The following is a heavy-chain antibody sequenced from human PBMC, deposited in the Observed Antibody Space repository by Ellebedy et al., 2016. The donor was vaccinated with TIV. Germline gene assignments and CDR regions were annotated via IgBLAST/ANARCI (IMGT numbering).Heavy chain of an antibody. Sequence: ASVKVSCKASGYTFTANYIHWVRQAPGQGLEWMGWINPDSGGTNFAQKFQDRVSMTRDTSVSTAYMELSRLESDDTAVYYCARSFFDLSSWYNNDFYYGMDLWGQGATVTVSS. J-gene: IGHJ6*02. D-gene: IGHD6-13*01. CDR3: ARSFFDLSSWYNNDFYYGMDL. CDR2: INPDSGGT. V-gene: IGHV1-2*02. CDR1: GYTFTANY.